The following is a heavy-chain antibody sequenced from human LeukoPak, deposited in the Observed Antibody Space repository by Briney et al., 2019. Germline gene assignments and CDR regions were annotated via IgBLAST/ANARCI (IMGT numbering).Heavy chain of an antibody. CDR3: ARGEIVEGTTSHFDN. CDR1: GYSFTTYW. V-gene: IGHV5-51*01. D-gene: IGHD1-26*01. J-gene: IGHJ4*02. CDR2: NYPDDSDI. Sequence: GEPLMISCESSGYSFTTYWIGLVRQPPGKGLEWMGLNYPDDSDIRYSPSFQGHITISADKSISTAYLQWSSLKASDTAMYYCARGEIVEGTTSHFDNWGQGTLVTVSS.